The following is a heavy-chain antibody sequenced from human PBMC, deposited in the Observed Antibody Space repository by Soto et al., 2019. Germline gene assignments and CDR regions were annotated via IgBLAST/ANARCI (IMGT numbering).Heavy chain of an antibody. D-gene: IGHD3-22*01. CDR3: AKSYYDTTGFAVDP. J-gene: IGHJ5*02. V-gene: IGHV4-59*02. CDR2: MYFGGSF. CDR1: GDSVSTGY. Sequence: QMQLRESGPGLVKPSETLPLTCTVSGDSVSTGYWSWIRQPPGKGLEWIGFMYFGGSFNYNPSLTSRVTISVETSKNQFSMKMTSVTAADTAVYYCAKSYYDTTGFAVDPWGQGTLVTVSS.